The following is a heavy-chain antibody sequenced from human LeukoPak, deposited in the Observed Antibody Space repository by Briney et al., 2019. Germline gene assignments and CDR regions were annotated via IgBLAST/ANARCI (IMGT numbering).Heavy chain of an antibody. V-gene: IGHV1-69*05. J-gene: IGHJ3*02. CDR2: IIPIFGTA. CDR3: AKRAKTDAFDI. Sequence: WASVNVSCKASGGTFSSYAISWVRQAPGQGLEWMGGIIPIFGTANYAQKFQGRVTITTDESTSTAYMELSSLRSEDTAVYYCAKRAKTDAFDIWGQGTMVTVSS. CDR1: GGTFSSYA.